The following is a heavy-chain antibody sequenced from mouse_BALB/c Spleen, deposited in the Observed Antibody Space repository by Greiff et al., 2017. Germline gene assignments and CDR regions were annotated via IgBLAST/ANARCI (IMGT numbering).Heavy chain of an antibody. CDR2: ISSGGSYT. V-gene: IGHV5-9-4*01. J-gene: IGHJ3*01. CDR3: ARVGYYYGSPSWFAY. CDR1: GFTFSSYA. Sequence: EVQLVESGGGLVKPGGSLKLSCAASGFTFSSYAMSWVRQSPEKRLEWVAEISSGGSYTYYPDTVTGRFTISRDNAKNTLYLEMSSLRSEDTAMYDCARVGYYYGSPSWFAYWGQGTLVTVSA. D-gene: IGHD1-1*01.